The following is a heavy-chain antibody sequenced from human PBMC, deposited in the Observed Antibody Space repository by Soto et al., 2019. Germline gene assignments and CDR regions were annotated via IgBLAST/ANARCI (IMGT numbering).Heavy chain of an antibody. J-gene: IGHJ4*02. CDR3: ARRHSSSSLAMRDY. Sequence: PGGSLSLSCAASGFIFSDYYMSWIRQAPGKGLEWVSYISSSGGTIYYADSVKGRFTISRDNAKNSLYLQMNSLRAEDTAVYSCARRHSSSSLAMRDYWGQGTLVTVSS. V-gene: IGHV3-11*01. CDR1: GFIFSDYY. D-gene: IGHD6-6*01. CDR2: ISSSGGTI.